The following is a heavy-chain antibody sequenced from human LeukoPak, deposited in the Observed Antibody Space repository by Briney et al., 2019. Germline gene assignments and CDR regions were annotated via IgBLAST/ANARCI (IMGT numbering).Heavy chain of an antibody. CDR1: GGSISSSSYH. CDR3: ASPLAASGLRAFDI. Sequence: SETLSLTCSVSGGSISSSSYHWGWIRQPPGKGLEWIGNIYDSGSSYYNPSLKSRVTISIDASKNQFSLKLSSVTAADTAVYYCASPLAASGLRAFDIWGQGTMVTVSS. CDR2: IYDSGSS. J-gene: IGHJ3*02. D-gene: IGHD6-25*01. V-gene: IGHV4-39*01.